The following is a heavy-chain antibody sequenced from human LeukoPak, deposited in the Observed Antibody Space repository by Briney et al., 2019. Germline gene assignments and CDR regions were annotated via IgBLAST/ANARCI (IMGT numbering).Heavy chain of an antibody. CDR2: IRYDGSNK. CDR1: GFTFSSYG. Sequence: GGSLRLSCAASGFTFSSYGMHWVRQAPGKGLEWVAFIRYDGSNKYYADSVKGRFTISRDNSKNTLYLQMNSLRAEDTAVYYCARGPPYYDILTGPLRGFDYWGQGTLVTVSS. CDR3: ARGPPYYDILTGPLRGFDY. D-gene: IGHD3-9*01. V-gene: IGHV3-30*02. J-gene: IGHJ4*02.